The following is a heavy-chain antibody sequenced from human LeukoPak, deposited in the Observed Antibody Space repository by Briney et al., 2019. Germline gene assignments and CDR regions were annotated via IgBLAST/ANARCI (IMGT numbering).Heavy chain of an antibody. CDR3: ARGLVVTMVRGVITKSPFDY. V-gene: IGHV4-30-2*01. CDR2: IYHSGST. Sequence: PSQTLSLTCTVSGGSISSGGYCWSWIRQPPGKGLEWIGYIYHSGSTYYNPSLKSRVTISVDTSKNQFSLKLSSVTAADTAVYYCARGLVVTMVRGVITKSPFDYWGQGTLVTVSS. D-gene: IGHD3-10*01. J-gene: IGHJ4*02. CDR1: GGSISSGGYC.